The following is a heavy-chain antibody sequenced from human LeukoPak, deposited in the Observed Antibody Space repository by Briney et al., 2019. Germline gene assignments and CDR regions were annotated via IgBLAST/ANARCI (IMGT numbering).Heavy chain of an antibody. CDR3: ARSATWFGELGDFDY. V-gene: IGHV1-69*13. J-gene: IGHJ4*02. CDR1: GGTFSSYA. Sequence: SVKVSCKASGGTFSSYAISWVQQAPGQGLEWMGGIIPIFGTANYAQKFQGRVTITADESTSTAYMELSSLRSEDTAVYYCARSATWFGELGDFDYWGQGTLVTISS. CDR2: IIPIFGTA. D-gene: IGHD3-10*01.